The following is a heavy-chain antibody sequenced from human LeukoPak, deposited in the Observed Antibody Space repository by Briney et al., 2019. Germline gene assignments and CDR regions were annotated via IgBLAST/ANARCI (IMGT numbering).Heavy chain of an antibody. CDR1: GYTFSGYY. CDR2: INPNSGGT. CDR3: ARGRLDGYNPGVAFDI. V-gene: IGHV1-2*02. J-gene: IGHJ3*02. Sequence: EASVRVSCKASGYTFSGYYMHWVRQAPGQGLEWMGWINPNSGGTNYAQKFQGRVTMTRDTSISTAYMELSRLRSDDTAVYYCARGRLDGYNPGVAFDIWGQGTMVTVSS. D-gene: IGHD5-24*01.